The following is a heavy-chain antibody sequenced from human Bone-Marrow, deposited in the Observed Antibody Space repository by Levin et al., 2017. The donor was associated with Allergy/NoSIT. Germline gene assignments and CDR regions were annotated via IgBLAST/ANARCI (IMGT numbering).Heavy chain of an antibody. D-gene: IGHD3-16*02. V-gene: IGHV3-48*03. CDR3: ARDLFPGGDYVWGSYRAIGGFDY. CDR1: GFTFSSYE. CDR2: ISSSGSTI. J-gene: IGHJ4*02. Sequence: GESLKISCAASGFTFSSYEMNWVRQAPGKGLEWVSYISSSGSTIYYADSVKGRFTISRDNAKNSLYLQMNSLRAEDTAVYYCARDLFPGGDYVWGSYRAIGGFDYWGQGTLVTVSS.